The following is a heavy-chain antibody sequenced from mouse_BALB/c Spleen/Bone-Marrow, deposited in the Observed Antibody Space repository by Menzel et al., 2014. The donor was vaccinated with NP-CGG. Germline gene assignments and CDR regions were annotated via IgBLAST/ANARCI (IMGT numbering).Heavy chain of an antibody. CDR3: ARHDYYDQTEVSFVC. Sequence: LQQSGGGLVKSGGSLQLSCAASGFSFSNYGMSWLRQTPEKGLEWVGIISGDGRYTFYSDSVKGRFPISRVNAKNNLYLQLSSLRSEDTALYYCARHDYYDQTEVSFVCLGLGALVTVAA. D-gene: IGHD2-4*01. CDR2: ISGDGRYT. CDR1: GFSFSNYG. J-gene: IGHJ3*01. V-gene: IGHV5-9-2*01.